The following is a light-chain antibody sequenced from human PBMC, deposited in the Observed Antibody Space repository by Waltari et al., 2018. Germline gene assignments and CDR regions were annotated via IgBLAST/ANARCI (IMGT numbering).Light chain of an antibody. J-gene: IGKJ1*01. CDR1: QSVGSN. CDR3: QQYYNWPRT. Sequence: EIVMMQSPGTLFASPGERVILSCRASQSVGSNLAWYQHKPGQAPRLLIYGASTGATDVPGTFSGSGSGRVFTLTISSLQSEDFALYYCQQYYNWPRTFGQGTKVEIK. CDR2: GAS. V-gene: IGKV3-15*01.